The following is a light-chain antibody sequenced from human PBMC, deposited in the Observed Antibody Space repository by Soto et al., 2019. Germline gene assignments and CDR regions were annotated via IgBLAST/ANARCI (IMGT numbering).Light chain of an antibody. CDR2: EVH. V-gene: IGLV2-14*01. J-gene: IGLJ1*01. CDR3: ASYLNTSPLEV. CDR1: ISDIGSHNY. Sequence: QSVLTQPASVSGSPGESITVSCFGSISDIGSHNYVSWYRQYPGEAPRLLIYEVHYRPSGVSSRLSGSKSGNTASLTISGLQAADEADSCCASYLNTSPLEVFGTGTKVTVL.